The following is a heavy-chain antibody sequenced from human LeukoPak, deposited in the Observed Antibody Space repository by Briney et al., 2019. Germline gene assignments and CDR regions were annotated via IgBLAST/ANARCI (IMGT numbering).Heavy chain of an antibody. CDR3: ARDRPLKYYYDSSGYYRYPRYFDY. CDR1: GFTVSSNY. CDR2: IYSGGST. J-gene: IGHJ4*02. Sequence: GGSLRLSCAASGFTVSSNYMSWVRQAPGKGLEWVSVIYSGGSTYYADSVKGRFTISRDNPKNTLYLQMNSLRAEDTAVYYCARDRPLKYYYDSSGYYRYPRYFDYWGQGTLVTVSS. D-gene: IGHD3-22*01. V-gene: IGHV3-66*01.